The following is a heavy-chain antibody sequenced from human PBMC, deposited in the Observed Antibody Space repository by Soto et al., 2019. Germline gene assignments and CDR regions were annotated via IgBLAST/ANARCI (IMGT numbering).Heavy chain of an antibody. CDR3: ARAQISSGWDYYYYYMDV. J-gene: IGHJ6*03. Sequence: PSETLSLTCAVSSGSISSSNWWSWVRQPPGKGLEWIGEIYHSGSTNYNPSLKSRVTISVDKSKNQFSLKLSSVTAADTAVYYCARAQISSGWDYYYYYMDVWGKGTTVTVSS. CDR2: IYHSGST. D-gene: IGHD6-19*01. CDR1: SGSISSSNW. V-gene: IGHV4-4*02.